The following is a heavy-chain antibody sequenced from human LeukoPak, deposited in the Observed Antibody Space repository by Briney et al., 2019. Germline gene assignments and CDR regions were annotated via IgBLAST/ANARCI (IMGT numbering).Heavy chain of an antibody. V-gene: IGHV6-1*01. CDR2: TYYRFKWYN. CDR1: GDSVSSNSDA. CDR3: ARDEAYQLNP. D-gene: IGHD2-2*01. J-gene: IGHJ5*02. Sequence: SQTLSLTYALSGDSVSSNSDACNSFRHSPSRSLEWLGRTYYRFKWYNDYAVSVKSRITINPDTSENQFSLQLNSVTPDDTAVYYCARDEAYQLNPWGQGTLVTVSS.